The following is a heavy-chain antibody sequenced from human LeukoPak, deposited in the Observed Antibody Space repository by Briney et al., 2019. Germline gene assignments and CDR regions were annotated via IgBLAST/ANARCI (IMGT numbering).Heavy chain of an antibody. CDR1: GGSISSGVYY. V-gene: IGHV4-30-4*01. CDR2: IYYSGST. J-gene: IGHJ5*02. Sequence: SETLSLTCTVSGGSISSGVYYWSWIRQPPGKGLEWIGYIYYSGSTYYDPSLKSRVTISVDTSKNQFSLKLSSVTAADTAVYYCARGRHYGSGSYFDPWGQGTLVTVSS. CDR3: ARGRHYGSGSYFDP. D-gene: IGHD3-10*01.